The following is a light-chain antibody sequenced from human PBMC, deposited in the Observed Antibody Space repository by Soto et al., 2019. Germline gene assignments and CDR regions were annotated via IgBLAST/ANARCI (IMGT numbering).Light chain of an antibody. CDR2: DNN. J-gene: IGLJ3*02. CDR3: GTWDSSLSAGGV. Sequence: QSVLTQPPSVSAAPGQKVTISCSGSSSNIGNNYVSWYQQLPGTAPKLLIYDNNTRPSGIPDRFSGSKSGTSATLGITGLQTGDEADYYCGTWDSSLSAGGVFGGGTKVTVL. V-gene: IGLV1-51*01. CDR1: SSNIGNNY.